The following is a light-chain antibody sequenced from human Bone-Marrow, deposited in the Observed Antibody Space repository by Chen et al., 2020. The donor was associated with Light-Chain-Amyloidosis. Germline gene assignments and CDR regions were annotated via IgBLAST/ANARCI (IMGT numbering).Light chain of an antibody. CDR2: GSS. CDR1: QTISSNY. CDR3: QQYGTSPLT. V-gene: IGKV3-20*01. J-gene: IGKJ4*01. Sequence: EIVLTQSPGTLSLSPGEGANLSCRASQTISSNYLTWYQQNFGQAPRLLIYGSSSRATGIPDRFTGSESGTDFTLTINRLEPEDFAMYYCQQYGTSPLTFGGGIKVEIK.